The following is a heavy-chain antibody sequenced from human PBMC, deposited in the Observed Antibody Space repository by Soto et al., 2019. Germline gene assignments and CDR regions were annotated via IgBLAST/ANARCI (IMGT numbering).Heavy chain of an antibody. CDR1: GFTFSSYA. Sequence: GGSLRLSCAASGFTFSSYAMSWVRQAPGKGLEWVSAISGSGGSTYYADSVKGRFTISRDNSKNTLYLQMNSLRAEDTAVYYCANGRGGYDYYYYGMDVWGQGTTVTVSS. CDR3: ANGRGGYDYYYYGMDV. V-gene: IGHV3-23*01. CDR2: ISGSGGST. D-gene: IGHD5-12*01. J-gene: IGHJ6*02.